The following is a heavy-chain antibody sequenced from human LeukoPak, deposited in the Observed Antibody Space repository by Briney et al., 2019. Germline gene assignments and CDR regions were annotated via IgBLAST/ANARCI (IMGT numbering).Heavy chain of an antibody. D-gene: IGHD2-15*01. V-gene: IGHV3-64D*09. CDR2: ISDSGGST. J-gene: IGHJ6*02. CDR3: VRGYSFGPYGMDV. Sequence: GGSLRLSCSASGFPFSSYAMHWVRQAPGKGLEYVSAISDSGGSTYYADSVKGRFTISRDNSKNTLYLQMSSLRAEDTAVYLCVRGYSFGPYGMDVWGQGTTVTVSS. CDR1: GFPFSSYA.